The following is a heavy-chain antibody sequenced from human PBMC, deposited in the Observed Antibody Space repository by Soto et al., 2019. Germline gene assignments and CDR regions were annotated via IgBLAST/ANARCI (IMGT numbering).Heavy chain of an antibody. V-gene: IGHV2-70*01. CDR3: ARMKRRITSFGVVPYYYYGLDV. Sequence: GPTLVNPTQTLTLTCTFSGFSISTSGMCVSWIRQPPGRALEWLALIDRDDDKYYSTSLKTRLTISQDTSKTQVVLIMTNMDPVDTATYYCARMKRRITSFGVVPYYYYGLDVWGQGTTVTVSS. CDR2: IDRDDDK. D-gene: IGHD3-3*01. J-gene: IGHJ6*02. CDR1: GFSISTSGMC.